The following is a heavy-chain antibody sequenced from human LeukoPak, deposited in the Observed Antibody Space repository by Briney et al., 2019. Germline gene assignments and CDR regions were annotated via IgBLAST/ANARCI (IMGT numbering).Heavy chain of an antibody. Sequence: GGSLRLSCAASGFTFSDYYMSWIRQAPGKGLEWVSYISSSSSYTNYADSVKGRFTISRDNSKNTLYLQMDSLGAEDTAVYFCAKGRSGSYYLLDYWGQGTLVTVFS. D-gene: IGHD3-10*01. CDR2: ISSSSSYT. J-gene: IGHJ4*02. V-gene: IGHV3-11*05. CDR1: GFTFSDYY. CDR3: AKGRSGSYYLLDY.